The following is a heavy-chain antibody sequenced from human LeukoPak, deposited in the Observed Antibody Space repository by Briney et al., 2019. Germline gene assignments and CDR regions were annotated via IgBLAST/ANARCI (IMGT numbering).Heavy chain of an antibody. V-gene: IGHV3-23*01. J-gene: IGHJ4*02. CDR3: AKTPEHSSGWYEPYYFDY. D-gene: IGHD6-19*01. Sequence: PGGSLRLSCAASGFTFSSYAMSWVRQAPGKGLEWVSTISVGGGSTYYADSVKGRFTISRDNSKNTLYLQMNSLRAEDTAVYYCAKTPEHSSGWYEPYYFDYWGQGTLVTVSS. CDR1: GFTFSSYA. CDR2: ISVGGGST.